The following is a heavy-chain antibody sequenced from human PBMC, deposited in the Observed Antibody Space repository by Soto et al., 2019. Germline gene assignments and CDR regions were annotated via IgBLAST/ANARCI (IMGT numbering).Heavy chain of an antibody. Sequence: QVQLVESGGGVFQPGTSLRLSCAASGFTFRQYGMHWVRQAPGKGLDWVAVIFYDGTEKYYADSVKGRFTISRDNPGNMVYLQMNSLRAEDTAVYYWVRGWGSLIHLRCLDIWGQGTTVVVSS. CDR2: IFYDGTEK. CDR3: VRGWGSLIHLRCLDI. V-gene: IGHV3-33*01. J-gene: IGHJ3*02. CDR1: GFTFRQYG. D-gene: IGHD3-16*01.